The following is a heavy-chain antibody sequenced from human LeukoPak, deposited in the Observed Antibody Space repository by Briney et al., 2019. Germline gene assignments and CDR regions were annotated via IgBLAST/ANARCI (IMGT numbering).Heavy chain of an antibody. Sequence: ASVKVSCKASGYSFTDYAMHWVRQAPGQRLEWMGGINAANGSTKYSQKFQGRVTITRDTSASRAYMELSSLRSEDPAVYYCAGTYYYDSSGYYPAFDYWGQGTLVTVSS. D-gene: IGHD3-22*01. CDR2: INAANGST. J-gene: IGHJ4*02. CDR1: GYSFTDYA. V-gene: IGHV1-3*01. CDR3: AGTYYYDSSGYYPAFDY.